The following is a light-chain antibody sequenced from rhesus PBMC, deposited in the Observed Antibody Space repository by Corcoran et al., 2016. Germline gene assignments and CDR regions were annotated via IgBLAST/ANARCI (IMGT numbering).Light chain of an antibody. Sequence: DIVMTQTPLSLPVTPGEPASISCRSSQSLLHSNGNNYLDWYLQKPGQSTWLLIYKVTNRESGVPDRFRGSGSGTEFTLKISRVEPEDVGVYYCMQSTKEMYSFGQGTKVEIK. CDR2: KVT. CDR1: QSLLHSNGNNY. V-gene: IGKV2S2*01. J-gene: IGKJ2*01. CDR3: MQSTKEMYS.